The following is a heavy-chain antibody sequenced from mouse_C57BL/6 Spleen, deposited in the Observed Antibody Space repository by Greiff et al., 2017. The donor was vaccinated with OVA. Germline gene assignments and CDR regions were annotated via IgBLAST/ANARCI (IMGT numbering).Heavy chain of an antibody. CDR2: IDPEDGDT. J-gene: IGHJ2*01. V-gene: IGHV14-1*01. Sequence: EVQLQQSVAELVRPGASVKLSCTAPGFNINDYYMHWVKQRPEQGLEWIGRIDPEDGDTEYAPKFQGKATMTADTSSNTAYLQLSSLTSEDTAVYYCTTGVCRMDCWGQGTTLTVSS. D-gene: IGHD2-10*02. CDR3: TTGVCRMDC. CDR1: GFNINDYY.